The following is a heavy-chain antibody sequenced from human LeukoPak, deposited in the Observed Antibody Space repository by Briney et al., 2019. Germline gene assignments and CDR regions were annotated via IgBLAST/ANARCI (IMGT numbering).Heavy chain of an antibody. CDR3: ITIFGYPDY. CDR2: IRYDGSNT. CDR1: GFSFRSYG. J-gene: IGHJ4*02. Sequence: PGGSLRLSCAASGFSFRSYGMHWVRQAPGKGLEWVAFIRYDGSNTYYADSVKGRFTISRDNSKNTLYLQMNSLKTEDTAVYYCITIFGYPDYWGQGTLVTVSS. D-gene: IGHD3-3*01. V-gene: IGHV3-30*02.